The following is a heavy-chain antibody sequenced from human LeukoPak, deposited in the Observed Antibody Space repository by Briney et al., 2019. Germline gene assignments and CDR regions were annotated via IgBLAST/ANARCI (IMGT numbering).Heavy chain of an antibody. D-gene: IGHD2-2*01. Sequence: GGSLRLSCAASGSTFSDYGMHWVRQAPGKGLEWVAVISYDGSNKFYADSVKGRFTISRDNSKNTVHLLMNSLRTEDTAVYYCVKDWSYCSSTSCYLDYMDVWGKGATVTVSS. V-gene: IGHV3-30*18. CDR1: GSTFSDYG. CDR2: ISYDGSNK. J-gene: IGHJ6*03. CDR3: VKDWSYCSSTSCYLDYMDV.